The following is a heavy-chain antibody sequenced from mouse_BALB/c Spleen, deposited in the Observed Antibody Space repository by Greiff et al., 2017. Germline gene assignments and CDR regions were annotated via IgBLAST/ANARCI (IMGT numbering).Heavy chain of an antibody. CDR1: GFSLTSYG. J-gene: IGHJ3*01. D-gene: IGHD2-4*01. CDR3: AISTMITTCYFDY. Sequence: VMLVESGPGLVAPSQSLSITCTVSGFSLTSYGVHWVRQPPGKGLEWLGVIWAGGSTNYNSALMSRLSISKDNSKSQVFLKMNSLQTDDTAMYYCAISTMITTCYFDYWGQGTLVTVSA. CDR2: IWAGGST. V-gene: IGHV2-9*02.